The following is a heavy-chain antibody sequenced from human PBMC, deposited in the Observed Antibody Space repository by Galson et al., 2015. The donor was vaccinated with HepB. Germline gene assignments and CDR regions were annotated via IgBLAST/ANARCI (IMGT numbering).Heavy chain of an antibody. V-gene: IGHV3-53*01. CDR3: ARESNWAYDS. CDR2: IYPSGAT. D-gene: IGHD3-16*01. Sequence: SGFRVSESFLSWVRQVPGRGLEYVSDIYPSGATYYRDSVRGRFTMSRDAFQNSLYLQVNNLRVEDTAIYFCARESNWAYDSWGTGTLVTVSS. J-gene: IGHJ4*02. CDR1: GFRVSESF.